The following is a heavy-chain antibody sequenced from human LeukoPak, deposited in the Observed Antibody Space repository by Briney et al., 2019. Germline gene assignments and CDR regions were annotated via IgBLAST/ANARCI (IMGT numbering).Heavy chain of an antibody. CDR2: ISSNGGST. J-gene: IGHJ4*02. D-gene: IGHD2-2*01. CDR3: VKVTDQLLLDY. Sequence: GGSLRLSCSASGFTFSSCAMHWVRQAPGKGLEYVSAISSNGGSTYYADSVKGRFTISRDNSKNTLYLQMSSLRAEDTAVYYCVKVTDQLLLDYWGQGTLVTVSS. CDR1: GFTFSSCA. V-gene: IGHV3-64D*06.